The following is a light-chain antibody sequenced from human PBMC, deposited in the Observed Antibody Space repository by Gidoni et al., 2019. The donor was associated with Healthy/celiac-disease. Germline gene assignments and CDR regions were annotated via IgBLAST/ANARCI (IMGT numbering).Light chain of an antibody. CDR3: QQYNSYSPGYT. Sequence: IQMPQSPSTLSASVGDRVTITCRASQSISSWLDWYQQKPGKAPKLLIYDASSLESGVPSRFSGSGSGTEFTLTISSLQPDDFATYYCQQYNSYSPGYTFGQGTKLEIK. CDR1: QSISSW. V-gene: IGKV1-5*01. CDR2: DAS. J-gene: IGKJ2*01.